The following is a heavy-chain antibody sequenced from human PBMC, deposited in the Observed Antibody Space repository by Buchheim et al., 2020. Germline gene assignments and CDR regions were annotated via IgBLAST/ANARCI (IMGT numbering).Heavy chain of an antibody. J-gene: IGHJ6*02. CDR3: ARAQYSSGWAKLYYYYGMDV. CDR1: GFTFSSYA. V-gene: IGHV3-30*04. CDR2: ISYDGSNK. D-gene: IGHD6-19*01. Sequence: QVQLVESGGGVVQPGRSLRLSCAASGFTFSSYAMHWVRQAPGKGLEWVAVISYDGSNKYYADSVKGRFTISRDNSKTTLYLQMNSLRAEDTAVYYCARAQYSSGWAKLYYYYGMDVWGQGTT.